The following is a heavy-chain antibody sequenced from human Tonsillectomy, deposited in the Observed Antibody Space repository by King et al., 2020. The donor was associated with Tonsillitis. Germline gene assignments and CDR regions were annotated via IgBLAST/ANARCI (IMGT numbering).Heavy chain of an antibody. CDR3: ARDKLMGQPGWFDP. D-gene: IGHD3-16*01. Sequence: VQLVQSGGGLVKPGGSLRLSCAASGFTFSDYTMNWVRQAPGKGLEWVSSITSSSSYIYYADSLKGRFTISRDNAKNSVYLQMNSLRAEDTAVYYCARDKLMGQPGWFDPWGQGTLVTVSS. J-gene: IGHJ5*02. V-gene: IGHV3-21*01. CDR1: GFTFSDYT. CDR2: ITSSSSYI.